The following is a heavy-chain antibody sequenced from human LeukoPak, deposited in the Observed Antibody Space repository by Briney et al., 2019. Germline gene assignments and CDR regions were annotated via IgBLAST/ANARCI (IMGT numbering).Heavy chain of an antibody. V-gene: IGHV1-2*02. Sequence: ASVKVSCKASGYTFTGYYMHWVRQAPGQGLEWMGWINPNSGGTNYAQKFQGRATMTRDTSISTAYMELSRLRSDDTAVYYCALVVDTAMGPFDYWGQGTLVTVSS. D-gene: IGHD5-18*01. CDR2: INPNSGGT. CDR3: ALVVDTAMGPFDY. J-gene: IGHJ4*02. CDR1: GYTFTGYY.